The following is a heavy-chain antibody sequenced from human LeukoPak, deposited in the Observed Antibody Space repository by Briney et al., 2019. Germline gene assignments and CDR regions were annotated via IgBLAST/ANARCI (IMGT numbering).Heavy chain of an antibody. V-gene: IGHV4-59*01. D-gene: IGHD6-6*01. Sequence: PSETLSLTCTVSGGSISSYYWSWIRQPPRKGLEWIGYIYYGGSTNYNPSLKSRVTISVDTSKNQFSLKLSSVTAADTAVYYCARGRIASRPYYYYYMDVWGKGTTVTVSS. J-gene: IGHJ6*03. CDR3: ARGRIASRPYYYYYMDV. CDR1: GGSISSYY. CDR2: IYYGGST.